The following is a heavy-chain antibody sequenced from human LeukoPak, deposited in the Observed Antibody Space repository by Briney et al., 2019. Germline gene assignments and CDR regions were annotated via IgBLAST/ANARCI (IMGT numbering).Heavy chain of an antibody. Sequence: GGSLRLSCAASGFTFSDYYMSWIRQAPGKGLEWVSYISSGGSTIYYADSVKGRFTISRDNAKNSLYLQMNSLRAEDTAVYYCARDGSRFCSSTSCYSGYYYYGMDVWGQGTTVTDSS. V-gene: IGHV3-11*01. D-gene: IGHD2-2*01. CDR3: ARDGSRFCSSTSCYSGYYYYGMDV. CDR1: GFTFSDYY. J-gene: IGHJ6*02. CDR2: ISSGGSTI.